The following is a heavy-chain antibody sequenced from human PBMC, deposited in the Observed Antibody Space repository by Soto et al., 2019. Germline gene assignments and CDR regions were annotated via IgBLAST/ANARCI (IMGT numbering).Heavy chain of an antibody. CDR2: IYHSGST. CDR3: ARAMNLASSYNWFAP. V-gene: IGHV4-30-4*01. CDR1: GGSISSGVYY. Sequence: QVQLQESGPGLVKPSQTLSLTCTVSGGSISSGVYYWSWIRQAPGKGLEWIGYIYHSGSTYYSPSLKSQSTISADTYKNQFSLKLSSVTAADTAVYYCARAMNLASSYNWFAPWGQGTLVTVSS. J-gene: IGHJ5*02.